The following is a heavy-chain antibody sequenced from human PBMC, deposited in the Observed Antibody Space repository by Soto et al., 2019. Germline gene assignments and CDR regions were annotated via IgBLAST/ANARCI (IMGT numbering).Heavy chain of an antibody. CDR1: GGSIKNTGAN. Sequence: QLQLQESGPGLVKPSETLSLTCTVSGGSIKNTGANWGWVRQPPGKGLEWIGSVYYTGTTYYNPSLHSRVTISIDTSKNQYSLSVNSVAAADTAVYYCATHTSGSRNGPHTWGQRTLVTVSS. J-gene: IGHJ5*02. CDR3: ATHTSGSRNGPHT. CDR2: VYYTGTT. V-gene: IGHV4-39*01. D-gene: IGHD1-26*01.